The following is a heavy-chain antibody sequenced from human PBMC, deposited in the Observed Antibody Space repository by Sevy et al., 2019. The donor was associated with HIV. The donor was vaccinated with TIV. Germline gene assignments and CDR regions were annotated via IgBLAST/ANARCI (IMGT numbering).Heavy chain of an antibody. Sequence: GGSLRLSCAASGFTFSTYSMNWVRQAPGKGLEWVSSISGSRSYIFYADSVKGRFTISRDNAKNSLYLQMKSLRAEDTAMYYCARTHCSGGSCYFDYWGQGTLVTVSS. CDR1: GFTFSTYS. CDR3: ARTHCSGGSCYFDY. D-gene: IGHD2-15*01. V-gene: IGHV3-21*06. J-gene: IGHJ4*02. CDR2: ISGSRSYI.